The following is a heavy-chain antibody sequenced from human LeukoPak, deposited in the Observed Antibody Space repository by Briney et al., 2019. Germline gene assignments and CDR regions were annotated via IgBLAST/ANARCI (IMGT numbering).Heavy chain of an antibody. V-gene: IGHV4-39*02. CDR1: GGSISSSNYY. Sequence: TSETLSLTCAVSGGSISSSNYYWGWIRQPPGKGLEWIGTIYYSGSTYYNPSLKSRVTISVDTSKNQFSLKLSSLTAADTAVYYCAREPMLVPVSYYFDYWGQGTLVTVSS. CDR3: AREPMLVPVSYYFDY. J-gene: IGHJ4*02. D-gene: IGHD2-2*01. CDR2: IYYSGST.